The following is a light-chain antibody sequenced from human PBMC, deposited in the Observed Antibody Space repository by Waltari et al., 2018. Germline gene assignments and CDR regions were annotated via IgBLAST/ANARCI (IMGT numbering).Light chain of an antibody. CDR3: ATWDDSLKGWV. CDR1: SSNIGKNS. J-gene: IGLJ3*02. V-gene: IGLV1-44*01. Sequence: QSVLTQPPSASASPGQSVTMSCSGCSSNIGKNSSKWYQQLPGTAPKLLIYSDHQRPSGVPARFFGSKSDTSASLAISGLQFDDEADYYCATWDDSLKGWVFGGGTKLTVL. CDR2: SDH.